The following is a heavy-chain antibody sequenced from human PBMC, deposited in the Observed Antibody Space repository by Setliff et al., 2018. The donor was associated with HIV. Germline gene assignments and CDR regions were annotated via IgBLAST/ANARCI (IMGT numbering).Heavy chain of an antibody. D-gene: IGHD3-3*01. CDR2: IFYSGSS. CDR3: ARDRGSYNFWSGLARGDNWFDP. Sequence: SETLSLTCTASGASISTYYWSWIRQPPGKGLEWIGYIFYSGSSNYNPSLKSRVTMSVDTSKNQFSLNLTSVTAADTAVYYCARDRGSYNFWSGLARGDNWFDPWGQGTLVTVSS. V-gene: IGHV4-59*01. CDR1: GASISTYY. J-gene: IGHJ5*02.